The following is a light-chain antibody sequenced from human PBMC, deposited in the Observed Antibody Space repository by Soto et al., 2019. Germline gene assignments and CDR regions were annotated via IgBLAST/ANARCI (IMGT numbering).Light chain of an antibody. CDR1: QSVNSW. V-gene: IGKV1-5*01. CDR3: QQYITYPWT. CDR2: AAS. Sequence: DLQMTQSPSTLSASVGDRVTITCRASQSVNSWLAWFQQHPGKAPKLLIYAASSLESAVPSRFSGTGSGTEFTLTISGLQPDDFATYYCQQYITYPWTFGQGTKVEI. J-gene: IGKJ1*01.